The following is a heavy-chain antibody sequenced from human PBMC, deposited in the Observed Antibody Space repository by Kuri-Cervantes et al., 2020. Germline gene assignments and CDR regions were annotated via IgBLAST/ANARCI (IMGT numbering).Heavy chain of an antibody. Sequence: ASVKVSCKASGYTFTSYAMHWVRQAPGQRLEWMGWINAGNGNTKYSQKFQGRVTITGDTSASTAYMEVSSLRSEDTAVYYCARTTHSGYDQGGAFDIWGQGTMVTVSS. CDR3: ARTTHSGYDQGGAFDI. V-gene: IGHV1-3*01. D-gene: IGHD5-12*01. CDR1: GYTFTSYA. J-gene: IGHJ3*02. CDR2: INAGNGNT.